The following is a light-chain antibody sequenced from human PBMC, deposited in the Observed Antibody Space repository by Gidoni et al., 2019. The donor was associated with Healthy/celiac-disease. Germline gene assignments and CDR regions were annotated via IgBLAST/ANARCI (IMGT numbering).Light chain of an antibody. CDR3: QQYGSSPRT. V-gene: IGKV3-20*01. Sequence: IVLTQSPGTLSLSPGERATLSCRASQSVSSSYLSWYQQKPGQAPRLLICGASSRATGIPDRFSGSGSGTDFTLTISRLEPEDFAVYYCQQYGSSPRTFXXXTKVEIK. CDR2: GAS. CDR1: QSVSSSY. J-gene: IGKJ1*01.